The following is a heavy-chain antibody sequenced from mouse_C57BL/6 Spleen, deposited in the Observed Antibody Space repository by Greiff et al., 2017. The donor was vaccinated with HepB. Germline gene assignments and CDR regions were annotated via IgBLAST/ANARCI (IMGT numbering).Heavy chain of an antibody. J-gene: IGHJ1*03. CDR2: ISYDGNN. Sequence: EVKLVESGPGLVKPSQSLSLTCSVTGYSITSGYYWNCIRQFPGNKREWMGYISYDGNNNYNPSLKNRISITRDTSKNQFFLKLNPVTTEDAATYFCARGGTWYFDVWGTGTTVTVSS. CDR1: GYSITSGYY. V-gene: IGHV3-6*01. CDR3: ARGGTWYFDV. D-gene: IGHD3-3*01.